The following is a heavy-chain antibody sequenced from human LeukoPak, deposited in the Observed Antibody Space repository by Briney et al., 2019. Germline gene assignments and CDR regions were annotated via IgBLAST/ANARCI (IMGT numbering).Heavy chain of an antibody. CDR3: VAARADFDY. Sequence: PGGSLRLSCAASGFTFGTYWMHWVRQAPGKGLVWVSRINSDGTSTTYADPVKGRFTISRDTAKNSLYLQMNSLRAEDTAVYYCVAARADFDYWGQGTLVTVSS. CDR1: GFTFGTYW. J-gene: IGHJ4*02. CDR2: INSDGTST. V-gene: IGHV3-74*01. D-gene: IGHD2-15*01.